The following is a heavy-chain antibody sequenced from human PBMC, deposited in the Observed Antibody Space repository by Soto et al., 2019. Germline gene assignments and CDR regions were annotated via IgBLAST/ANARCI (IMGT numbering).Heavy chain of an antibody. CDR1: GITFSTYA. Sequence: EVQLLESGGGFVQPGGSLRLSCAASGITFSTYAMSWVRRAPGKGLEWVSTIGTNGADKQYADFVKGRFTVSRDRSDGTLSLQMTSLRAEDTAVYYCAADYLRHNSLNGYYYSYGMDVWGQGPTVTVSS. V-gene: IGHV3-23*01. D-gene: IGHD4-17*01. J-gene: IGHJ6*02. CDR2: IGTNGADK. CDR3: AADYLRHNSLNGYYYSYGMDV.